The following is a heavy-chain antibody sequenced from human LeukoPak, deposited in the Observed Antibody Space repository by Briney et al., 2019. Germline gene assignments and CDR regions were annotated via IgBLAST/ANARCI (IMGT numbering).Heavy chain of an antibody. V-gene: IGHV4-34*01. J-gene: IGHJ4*02. CDR3: ARDLMT. Sequence: PSDTLSLPCAVYVGSFRLKYWTWLRQPPGKGLEWIGEITHSGSTYYNPSLKSRVTISVDTSKNQFSLKLNSVTAADTAVYYCARDLMTWGQGTLVTVSS. CDR2: ITHSGST. CDR1: VGSFRLKY.